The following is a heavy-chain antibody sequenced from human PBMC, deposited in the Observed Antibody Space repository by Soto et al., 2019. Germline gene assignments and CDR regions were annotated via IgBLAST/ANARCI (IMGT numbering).Heavy chain of an antibody. V-gene: IGHV4-59*01. CDR2: IYYSGST. J-gene: IGHJ4*02. CDR3: ARALSSGYNFDY. Sequence: SETLSLTCAVYGGSFSGYYWSWIRQPPGKGLDCIGYIYYSGSTNYNPSLKSRFTLSVDTSKNQFSLKLSSVTAADTAVYYCARALSSGYNFDYWGQGTLVTVSS. CDR1: GGSFSGYY. D-gene: IGHD3-22*01.